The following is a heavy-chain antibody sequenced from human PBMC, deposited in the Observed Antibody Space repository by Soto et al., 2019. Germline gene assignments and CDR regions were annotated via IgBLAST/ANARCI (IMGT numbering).Heavy chain of an antibody. D-gene: IGHD3-9*01. J-gene: IGHJ4*02. V-gene: IGHV3-33*01. CDR2: IWYDGTNK. Sequence: QVQLVESGGGVVQPGRSLRLSCAASGFTFSNYNMHWVRQAPGKGLEWVAVIWYDGTNKYYADSVKGRFTISRDNSKNTLYWRLNILKAADTDVYYCASVTDDILTGYFDSWGQGPLVTVSS. CDR1: GFTFSNYN. CDR3: ASVTDDILTGYFDS.